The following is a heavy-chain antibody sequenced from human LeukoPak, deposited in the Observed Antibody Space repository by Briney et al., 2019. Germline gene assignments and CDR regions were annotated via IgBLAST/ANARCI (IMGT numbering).Heavy chain of an antibody. CDR3: ARDLEYSSSSGAFDI. CDR2: IIPIFGTA. J-gene: IGHJ3*02. CDR1: GGTFISYA. D-gene: IGHD6-6*01. V-gene: IGHV1-69*13. Sequence: ASVKVSCKASGGTFISYAISWVRQAPGQGLEWMGGIIPIFGTANYAQKFQGRVTITADESTSTAYMELSSLRSEDTAVYYCARDLEYSSSSGAFDIWGQGTMVTVSS.